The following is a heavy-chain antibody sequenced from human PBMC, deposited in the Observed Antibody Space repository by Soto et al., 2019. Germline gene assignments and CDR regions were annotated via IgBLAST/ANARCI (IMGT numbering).Heavy chain of an antibody. CDR3: TRSDYYGSGSYIYYYGMDV. CDR1: GFTFSSYW. D-gene: IGHD3-10*01. V-gene: IGHV3-74*01. Sequence: EVQLVESGGGLVQPGGSLRLSCAASGFTFSSYWMHWVGQAPGKGLVWVSRISNDGSSTSYADSVKGRFTISRDNAKNTLYLQMNSLRAGDTAVYYCTRSDYYGSGSYIYYYGMDVWGQGTTVTVSS. CDR2: ISNDGSST. J-gene: IGHJ6*02.